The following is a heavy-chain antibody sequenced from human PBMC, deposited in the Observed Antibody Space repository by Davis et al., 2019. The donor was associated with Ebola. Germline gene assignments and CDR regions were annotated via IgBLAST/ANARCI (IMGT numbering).Heavy chain of an antibody. J-gene: IGHJ4*02. Sequence: PSETLSLTCAISGDSVSSGGWNWIRQSPSRGLEWLGRTYFSSKWYHDYAVSVKSRITINPDTSKNQFSLQLTSVTPEDTAVYYCARGWLRTAFDYWGQGTLVTVSS. V-gene: IGHV6-1*01. CDR2: TYFSSKWYH. CDR1: GDSVSSGG. CDR3: ARGWLRTAFDY. D-gene: IGHD5-12*01.